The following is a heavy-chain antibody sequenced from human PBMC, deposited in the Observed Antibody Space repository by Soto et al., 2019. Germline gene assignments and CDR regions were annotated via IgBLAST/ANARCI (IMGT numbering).Heavy chain of an antibody. Sequence: ASVKVSCKASGYTFTGYYMHWVRQAPGQGLEWMGWINPNSGGTNYAQKFQGWVTMTRDTSISTAYMELSRLRSDDTAVYYCARATSPARDAFDIWGQGPMVTV. D-gene: IGHD2-2*01. J-gene: IGHJ3*02. V-gene: IGHV1-2*04. CDR3: ARATSPARDAFDI. CDR2: INPNSGGT. CDR1: GYTFTGYY.